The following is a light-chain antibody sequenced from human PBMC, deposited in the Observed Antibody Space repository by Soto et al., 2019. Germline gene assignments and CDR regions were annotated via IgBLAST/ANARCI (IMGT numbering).Light chain of an antibody. J-gene: IGLJ1*01. Sequence: QSVLTQPASVSGSPGQSITISCTGTSSDVGDYNYVSWYQQHPGKAPKLMIYDVSNRLSGVSNRFSGSKSGNTASLTISGLQAEDEADYYCSSYTSSSTLVVFGTGTKVTVL. CDR3: SSYTSSSTLVV. CDR1: SSDVGDYNY. V-gene: IGLV2-14*01. CDR2: DVS.